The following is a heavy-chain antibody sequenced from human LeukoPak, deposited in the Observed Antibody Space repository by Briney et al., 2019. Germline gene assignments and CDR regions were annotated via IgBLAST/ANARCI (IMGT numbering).Heavy chain of an antibody. V-gene: IGHV4-59*01. CDR3: ARGPERDGYSEYFDY. D-gene: IGHD5-24*01. J-gene: IGHJ4*02. CDR1: GGSISSYY. CDR2: IYYSGST. Sequence: SETLSLTCTVSGGSISSYYWSWIRQPPGKGLEWIGYIYYSGSTNYNPSLKSRVTISVDTSKNQFSLKLSSVTAADTAVYYCARGPERDGYSEYFDYWGQGTLVTVSS.